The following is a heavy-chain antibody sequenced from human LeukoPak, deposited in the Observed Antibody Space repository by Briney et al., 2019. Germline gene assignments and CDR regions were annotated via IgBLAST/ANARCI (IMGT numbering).Heavy chain of an antibody. CDR1: GFTFSSYS. Sequence: GGSLRLSCAASGFTFSSYSMNWVRQTPEKGLEWVSYISSGSSNKYYADSVKGRFTISRDNAKNSLFLQMNSLRVEDTALYYCAKDIGGIVATESPFGYWGQGTLVTVSS. V-gene: IGHV3-48*01. J-gene: IGHJ4*02. CDR2: ISSGSSNK. CDR3: AKDIGGIVATESPFGY. D-gene: IGHD5-12*01.